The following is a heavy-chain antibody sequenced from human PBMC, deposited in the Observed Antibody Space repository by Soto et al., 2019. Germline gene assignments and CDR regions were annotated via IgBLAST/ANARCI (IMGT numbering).Heavy chain of an antibody. CDR3: ASVLAVAGTGADY. J-gene: IGHJ4*02. CDR1: GGSISSSSYY. D-gene: IGHD6-19*01. CDR2: IYYSGST. V-gene: IGHV4-39*01. Sequence: QLQLQESGPGLVKPSETLSLTCTVSGGSISSSSYYWGWIRQPPGKGLEWIGSIYYSGSTYYNPSLKSRVTISVDTSKNQFSLKLSSVTAADTAVYYCASVLAVAGTGADYWGQGTLVTVSS.